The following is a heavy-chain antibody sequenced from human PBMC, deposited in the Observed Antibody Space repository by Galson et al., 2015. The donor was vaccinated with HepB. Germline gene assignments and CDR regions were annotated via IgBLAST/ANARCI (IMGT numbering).Heavy chain of an antibody. CDR1: GFTFSSYA. CDR2: ISYDGSNK. V-gene: IGHV3-30-3*01. Sequence: SLRLSCAASGFTFSSYAMHWVRQAPGKRLEWVAVISYDGSNKYYADSVKGRFTISRDNSKNTLYLQMNSLRAEDTAVYYCARDIALETTGIAVAGMDYWGQGTLVTVSS. D-gene: IGHD6-19*01. J-gene: IGHJ4*02. CDR3: ARDIALETTGIAVAGMDY.